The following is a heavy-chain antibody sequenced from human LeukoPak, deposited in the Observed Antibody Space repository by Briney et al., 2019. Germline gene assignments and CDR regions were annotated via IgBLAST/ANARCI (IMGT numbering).Heavy chain of an antibody. D-gene: IGHD5-12*01. Sequence: PSETLSLTCAVSGGSISSSNWWRWVRQPPGKGLEWIGEIYHSGSTNYNPSLKSRVTISVDKSKSQFSLKLSSVTAADTAVYYCASSIRYSGYEADYWGQGTLVTVSS. V-gene: IGHV4-4*02. CDR2: IYHSGST. J-gene: IGHJ4*02. CDR1: GGSISSSNW. CDR3: ASSIRYSGYEADY.